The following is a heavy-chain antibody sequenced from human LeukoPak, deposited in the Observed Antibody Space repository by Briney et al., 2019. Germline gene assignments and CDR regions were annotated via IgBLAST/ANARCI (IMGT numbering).Heavy chain of an antibody. Sequence: GASVKVSCKASGYTFTDYYMHWVRRAPGQGLEWMGWINPKSGGTNYAQKFQGRVTLTRDTSLSTAYMELSGLRSDDTALCYCARDRPGYSSNFDYWGQGTLVTVSS. CDR3: ARDRPGYSSNFDY. CDR2: INPKSGGT. CDR1: GYTFTDYY. D-gene: IGHD5-18*01. V-gene: IGHV1-2*02. J-gene: IGHJ4*02.